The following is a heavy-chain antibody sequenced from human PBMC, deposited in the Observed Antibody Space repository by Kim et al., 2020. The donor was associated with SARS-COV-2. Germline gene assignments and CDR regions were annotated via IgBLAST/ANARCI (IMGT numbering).Heavy chain of an antibody. CDR3: ARHTAMAVYYYYYMDV. CDR1: GFTFDDYG. D-gene: IGHD5-18*01. V-gene: IGHV3-20*01. CDR2: INWNGGST. Sequence: GGSLRLSCAASGFTFDDYGMSWVRQAPGKGLEWVSGINWNGGSTGYADSVKGRFTISRDNAKNSLYLQMNSLRAEDTALYHCARHTAMAVYYYYYMDVWGKGTTVTVSS. J-gene: IGHJ6*03.